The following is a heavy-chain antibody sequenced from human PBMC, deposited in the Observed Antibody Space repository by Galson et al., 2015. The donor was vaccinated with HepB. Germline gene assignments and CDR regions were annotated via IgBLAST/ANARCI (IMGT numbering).Heavy chain of an antibody. CDR2: ISGSGGST. J-gene: IGHJ4*02. V-gene: IGHV3-23*01. CDR1: GFTFSSYA. D-gene: IGHD3-10*01. CDR3: AKDEEGSGGPFDY. Sequence: SLRLSCAASGFTFSSYAMSWVRQAPGKGLEWVSAISGSGGSTYYADSVKGRFTISRDNSKNTLYLQMNSLRAEDTAVYYCAKDEEGSGGPFDYWGQGTLVTVSS.